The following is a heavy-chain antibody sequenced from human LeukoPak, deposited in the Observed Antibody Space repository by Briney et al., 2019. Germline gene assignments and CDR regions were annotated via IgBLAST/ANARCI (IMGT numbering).Heavy chain of an antibody. CDR2: IYYSGST. J-gene: IGHJ4*02. D-gene: IGHD6-19*01. CDR1: GGSISSSSYY. V-gene: IGHV4-39*01. Sequence: PSETLSLTCTVSGGSISSSSYYWGWIRQPPGKGLEWIGSIYYSGSTYYNPSLKSRVTISVDTPKNQFSLKLSSVTAADTAVYYCARPWIAVAERLATYYFDYWGQGTLVTVSS. CDR3: ARPWIAVAERLATYYFDY.